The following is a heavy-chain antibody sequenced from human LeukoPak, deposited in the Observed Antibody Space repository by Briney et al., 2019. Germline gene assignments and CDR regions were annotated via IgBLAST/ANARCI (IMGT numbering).Heavy chain of an antibody. CDR3: AKDAAVAGFYYFDY. Sequence: GGSLRLSCAASGFTFSSYGMHWVRQAPGKGLEWVAVISYDGSNKYYADSVKGRFTISRDNSKNTQYLQMNSLRAEDTAVYYCAKDAAVAGFYYFDYWGQGTLVTVSS. V-gene: IGHV3-30*18. CDR2: ISYDGSNK. CDR1: GFTFSSYG. D-gene: IGHD6-19*01. J-gene: IGHJ4*02.